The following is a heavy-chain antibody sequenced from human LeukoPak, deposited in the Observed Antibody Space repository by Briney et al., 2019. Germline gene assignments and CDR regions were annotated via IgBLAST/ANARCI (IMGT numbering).Heavy chain of an antibody. J-gene: IGHJ2*01. CDR3: ARAGVTNLLGETYWYFDL. CDR1: GFTLSHYW. D-gene: IGHD1-26*01. Sequence: PGGSLRLSCTASGFTLSHYWVTWVRQAPGKGLEWVAKIEKDGSATYYVDSMKGRFTVSRDNAANSLYLQMSSLGVEDTAVYSCARAGVTNLLGETYWYFDLWGRGTLVTVSS. CDR2: IEKDGSAT. V-gene: IGHV3-7*01.